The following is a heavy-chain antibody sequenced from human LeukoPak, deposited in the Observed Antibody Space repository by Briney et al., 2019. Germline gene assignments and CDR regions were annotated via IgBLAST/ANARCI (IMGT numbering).Heavy chain of an antibody. CDR2: ISAYNGNT. V-gene: IGHV1-18*01. Sequence: ASVKVSCKASGYTFTNFGISWVRQAPGQGLEWMGWISAYNGNTNYVQKFQGRVTMTTDTSTTTAYMELRSLRSDDTAVYYCARGQESWLQFPLSGWGQGTLVTVSS. J-gene: IGHJ4*02. D-gene: IGHD5-24*01. CDR1: GYTFTNFG. CDR3: ARGQESWLQFPLSG.